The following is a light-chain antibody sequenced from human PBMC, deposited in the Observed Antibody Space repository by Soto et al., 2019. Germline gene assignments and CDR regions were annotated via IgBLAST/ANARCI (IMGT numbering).Light chain of an antibody. CDR3: QQYNDWPPYT. J-gene: IGKJ1*01. Sequence: EIVMTQSPATLSVSPGERATLSCRASQSVSSNLVWYQQKPGQAPRLLIYETSTRATGVPARFSGSGSGTEFTLTTSSLQSEDFAAYYCQQYNDWPPYTFGQGTKVDIK. CDR2: ETS. V-gene: IGKV3-15*01. CDR1: QSVSSN.